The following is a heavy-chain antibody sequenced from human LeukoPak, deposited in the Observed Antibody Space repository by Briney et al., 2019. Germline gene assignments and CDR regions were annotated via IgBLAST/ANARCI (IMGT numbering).Heavy chain of an antibody. Sequence: PGRSLRLSCAASGLTFSSYAMSWVRQASGKGLEWVSAISGSGGSTYYADSGKGRFTISRDNSKNTLYLQMNSLRAEDTAVYYCAKCYSSGWRDYYYYYMDVWGKGTTVTVSS. V-gene: IGHV3-23*01. CDR2: ISGSGGST. CDR3: AKCYSSGWRDYYYYYMDV. CDR1: GLTFSSYA. J-gene: IGHJ6*03. D-gene: IGHD6-19*01.